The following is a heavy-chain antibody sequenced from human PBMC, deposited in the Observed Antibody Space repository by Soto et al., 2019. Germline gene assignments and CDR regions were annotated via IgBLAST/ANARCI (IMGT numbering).Heavy chain of an antibody. CDR2: IYWSGDE. Sequence: QGTLKESGPTLVKPTQTLTLTCSFSGFSLSTSGVGVGWIRQSPGKALERLALIYWSGDEHYRPSLKSRLSIIKDPSKNHVVLIMTDMYPMATATYYCARGLATLPVFAFDIWGQGTMVTVSS. V-gene: IGHV2-5*01. D-gene: IGHD6-6*01. CDR1: GFSLSTSGVG. J-gene: IGHJ3*02. CDR3: ARGLATLPVFAFDI.